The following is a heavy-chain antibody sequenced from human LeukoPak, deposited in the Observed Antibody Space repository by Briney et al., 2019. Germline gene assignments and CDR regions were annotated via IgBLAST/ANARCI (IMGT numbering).Heavy chain of an antibody. V-gene: IGHV4-4*07. D-gene: IGHD6-19*01. J-gene: IGHJ5*02. Sequence: PSETLSLTCTVSGGSISSYYWSWIRQPAGKGLEWIGRIYTSGSTNYNPSLKSRVTMSVDTSKNQFSLKLSSVTAADTAVYYCARDRSVAAPAAWFDPWGQGTLVTVSS. CDR3: ARDRSVAAPAAWFDP. CDR1: GGSISSYY. CDR2: IYTSGST.